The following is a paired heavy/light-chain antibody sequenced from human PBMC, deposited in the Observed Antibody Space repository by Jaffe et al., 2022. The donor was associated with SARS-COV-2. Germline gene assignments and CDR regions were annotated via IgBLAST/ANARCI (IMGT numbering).Heavy chain of an antibody. CDR2: ISYDGSNK. J-gene: IGHJ6*02. CDR3: ARCLSSGWYFGPDGMDV. Sequence: QVQLVESGGGVVQPGRSLRLSCAASGFTFSSYGMHWVRQAPGKGLEWVAVISYDGSNKYYADSVKGRFTISRDNSKNTLYLQMNSLRAEDTAVYYCARCLSSGWYFGPDGMDVWGQGTTVTVSS. CDR1: GFTFSSYG. D-gene: IGHD6-19*01. V-gene: IGHV3-30*03.
Light chain of an antibody. CDR3: QSADSSGTLWV. V-gene: IGLV3-25*03. Sequence: SYELTQPPSVSVSPGQTARITCSGDALPKQYAYWYQQKPGQAPVLVIYKDSERPSGIPERFSGSSSGTTVTLTISGVQAEDEADYYCQSADSSGTLWVFGGGTKLTVL. CDR2: KDS. CDR1: ALPKQY. J-gene: IGLJ3*02.